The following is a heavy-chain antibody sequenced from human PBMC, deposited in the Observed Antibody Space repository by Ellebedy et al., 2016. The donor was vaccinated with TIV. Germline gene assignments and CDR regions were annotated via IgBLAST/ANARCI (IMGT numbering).Heavy chain of an antibody. Sequence: GGSLRLSXAASGFTFSRYAMSWVRQAPGKGLEWVSTISSNTYDTYYADSVKGRFTISRDDAKNSLHLQMDSLRVEDTAVYYCARDLAKPSGNYLTHSYYYYHGMDVWGQGTTVTVSS. CDR2: ISSNTYDT. V-gene: IGHV3-21*04. J-gene: IGHJ6*02. CDR3: ARDLAKPSGNYLTHSYYYYHGMDV. D-gene: IGHD1-26*01. CDR1: GFTFSRYA.